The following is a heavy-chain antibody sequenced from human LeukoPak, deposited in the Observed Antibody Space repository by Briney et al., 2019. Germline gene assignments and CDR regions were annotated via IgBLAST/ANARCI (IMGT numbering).Heavy chain of an antibody. V-gene: IGHV3-7*01. D-gene: IGHD6-13*01. J-gene: IGHJ6*03. CDR1: GFTFSSYW. Sequence: GGSLRLSCAASGFTFSSYWMSWVRQAPGKELEWVANIKQDGSEKYYVDSVKGRFTISRGNAKNSLYLQMNSLRAEDTAVYYCARATGYIAAAGADYYYYYMDVWGKGTTVTVSS. CDR3: ARATGYIAAAGADYYYYYMDV. CDR2: IKQDGSEK.